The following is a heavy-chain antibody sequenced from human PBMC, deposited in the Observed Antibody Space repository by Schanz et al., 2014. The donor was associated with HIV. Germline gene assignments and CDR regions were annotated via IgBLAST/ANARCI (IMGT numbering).Heavy chain of an antibody. CDR3: AKPEYDSRGNSQSHFDS. J-gene: IGHJ4*02. CDR2: ISATGGST. V-gene: IGHV3-23*04. D-gene: IGHD3-22*01. Sequence: VQLVESGGGVVQPGRSLRLSCVASGFTFNSYGMHWVRQAPGKGLEWVSAISATGGSTYYADSVKGRFTISRDNSKNTLYLQMTTLRTEDTAVYYCAKPEYDSRGNSQSHFDSWGQGTLVTVSS. CDR1: GFTFNSYG.